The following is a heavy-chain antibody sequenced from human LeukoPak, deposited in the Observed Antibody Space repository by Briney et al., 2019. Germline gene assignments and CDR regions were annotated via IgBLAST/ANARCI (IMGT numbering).Heavy chain of an antibody. V-gene: IGHV1-2*02. CDR2: INPNSGGT. D-gene: IGHD3-3*02. J-gene: IGHJ4*02. CDR1: GYTFTGYY. Sequence: ASVNVSFKASGYTFTGYYMHWVRQPPGQGLEWMGWINPNSGGTNYAQKFQGRVTMTRDTSISTAYMELSRLRSDDTAVYYCARVSEHSNFDYWGQGTLVTVSS. CDR3: ARVSEHSNFDY.